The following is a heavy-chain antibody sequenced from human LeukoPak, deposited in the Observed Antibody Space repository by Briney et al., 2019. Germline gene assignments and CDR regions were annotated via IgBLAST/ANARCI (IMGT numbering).Heavy chain of an antibody. CDR2: IYYSGST. D-gene: IGHD3-9*01. CDR3: ARSPYDILTGYPSHYFDY. CDR1: GGSISSSSYY. V-gene: IGHV4-39*07. Sequence: PSETLSLTCTVSGGSISSSSYYWGWIRQPPGKGLEWIGSIYYSGSTYYNPSLKSRVTISVDTSKNQFSLKLSSVTAADTAVYYCARSPYDILTGYPSHYFDYWGQGTLVTVSS. J-gene: IGHJ4*02.